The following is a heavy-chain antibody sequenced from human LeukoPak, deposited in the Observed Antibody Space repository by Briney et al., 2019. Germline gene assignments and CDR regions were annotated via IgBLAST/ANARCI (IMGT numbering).Heavy chain of an antibody. D-gene: IGHD3-16*02. CDR1: GYTFTSYG. CDR2: ISAYNGNT. Sequence: ASVKVSCNASGYTFTSYGISWMRQAPGQGLEWMGWISAYNGNTNYAQKLQGRVTVTTDTSTSTAYMELRSLRSDDTAVYYCARGLGSYPEIPLDYWGQGTLVTVSS. J-gene: IGHJ4*02. CDR3: ARGLGSYPEIPLDY. V-gene: IGHV1-18*01.